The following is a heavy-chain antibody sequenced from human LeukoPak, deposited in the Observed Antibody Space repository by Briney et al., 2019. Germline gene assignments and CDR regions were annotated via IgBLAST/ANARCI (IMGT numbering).Heavy chain of an antibody. V-gene: IGHV3-48*03. CDR2: IGSSGSTV. CDR1: GFSFSSYE. CDR3: ARVREGYYYYYMDV. J-gene: IGHJ6*03. Sequence: GGSRRLSCAASGFSFSSYEMNWVRQAPGKGLEWVSYIGSSGSTVYYADSVKGRFTISRDNAKNSLYLQMNSLRAEDTAVYYCARVREGYYYYYMDVWGKGTTVTVSS.